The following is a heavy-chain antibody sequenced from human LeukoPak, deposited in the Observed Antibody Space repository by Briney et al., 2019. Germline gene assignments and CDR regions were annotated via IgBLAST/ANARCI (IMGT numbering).Heavy chain of an antibody. V-gene: IGHV3-64*01. Sequence: GGSLRLSCAASGFTFSSYAMHWVRQAPGKGLEYVSAISNNGGSIYYANSAKGRFTISRDNAKNSLYLQMSSLRVEDTAMYYCAREGHDFWSGYSDFWGQGTLVTVSS. CDR2: ISNNGGSI. J-gene: IGHJ4*02. D-gene: IGHD3-3*01. CDR3: AREGHDFWSGYSDF. CDR1: GFTFSSYA.